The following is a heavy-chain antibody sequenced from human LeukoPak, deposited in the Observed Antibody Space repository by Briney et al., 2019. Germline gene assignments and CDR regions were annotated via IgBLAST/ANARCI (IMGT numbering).Heavy chain of an antibody. D-gene: IGHD3-16*01. Sequence: WGSLRLSCAASGFTFSGSAMHWVRQASGKVLEWVGRIRSKANSYATAYAASVKGRFTISRDDSKNTAYLQMNSLKTEDTAVYYCRAQPMRTASYVDYWGQGTLVTVSS. CDR3: RAQPMRTASYVDY. J-gene: IGHJ4*02. CDR2: IRSKANSYAT. V-gene: IGHV3-73*01. CDR1: GFTFSGSA.